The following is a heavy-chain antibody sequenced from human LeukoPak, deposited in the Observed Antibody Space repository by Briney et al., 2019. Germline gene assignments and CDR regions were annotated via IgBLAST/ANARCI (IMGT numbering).Heavy chain of an antibody. CDR1: GYTFTSYY. CDR2: INPSGGST. V-gene: IGHV1-46*01. J-gene: IGHJ5*02. CDR3: ARDQGTTVVTQDNWFDP. Sequence: ASVKVSCKASGYTFTSYYMHWVRQAPGQGLEWMGIINPSGGSTSYARKFQGRVTMTRDTSTSTVYMELSSLRSEDTAVYYCARDQGTTVVTQDNWFDPWGQGTLVTVSS. D-gene: IGHD4-23*01.